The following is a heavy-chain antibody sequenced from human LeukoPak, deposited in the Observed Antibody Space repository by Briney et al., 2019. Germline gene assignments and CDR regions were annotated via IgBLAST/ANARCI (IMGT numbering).Heavy chain of an antibody. CDR2: IFPTDSDT. CDR3: ARPVNYYDTSGAFGY. J-gene: IGHJ4*02. CDR1: GYTFTNYW. D-gene: IGHD3-22*01. V-gene: IGHV5-51*01. Sequence: GESLKISCKASGYTFTNYWIGWVRQMPGKGLEWMGLIFPTDSDTRYSPSFQGLVTISVDKSISTAYLQWSSLKASDTAVYYCARPVNYYDTSGAFGYWGQGTLVTVFS.